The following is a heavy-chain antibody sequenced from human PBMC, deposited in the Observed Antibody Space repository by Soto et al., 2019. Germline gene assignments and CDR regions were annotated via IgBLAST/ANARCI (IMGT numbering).Heavy chain of an antibody. Sequence: NPSETLSLTCTVSGGSISSGDYYWSWIRQPPGKGLEWIGYIYYSGSTYYNPSLKSRVTISVDTSKNQFSLKLSSVTAADTAVYYCARGPLYYDFWSGYYTNNWFDPWGQGTLVTVSS. J-gene: IGHJ5*02. CDR1: GGSISSGDYY. V-gene: IGHV4-30-4*01. CDR3: ARGPLYYDFWSGYYTNNWFDP. D-gene: IGHD3-3*01. CDR2: IYYSGST.